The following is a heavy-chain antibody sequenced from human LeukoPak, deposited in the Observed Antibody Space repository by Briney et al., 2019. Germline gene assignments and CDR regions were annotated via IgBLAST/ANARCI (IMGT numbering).Heavy chain of an antibody. Sequence: PGGSLRLSCAASGFTFSSYAMHWVRQAPGKGLEWVAVISYDGSNKYYADSVKGRFTISRDNAKNSLYLQMDSLRAEDTAVYYCARDYYGDLYFDYWGQGTLVTVSS. CDR3: ARDYYGDLYFDY. V-gene: IGHV3-30-3*01. CDR1: GFTFSSYA. J-gene: IGHJ4*02. D-gene: IGHD4-17*01. CDR2: ISYDGSNK.